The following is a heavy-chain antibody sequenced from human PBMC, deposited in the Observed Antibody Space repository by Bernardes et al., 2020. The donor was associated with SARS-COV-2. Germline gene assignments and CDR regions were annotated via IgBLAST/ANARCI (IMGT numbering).Heavy chain of an antibody. CDR2: IFYSGIT. J-gene: IGHJ6*02. CDR1: GGSVSSASYY. Sequence: TLSLTCTVSGGSVSSASYYWSWIRQPPGKGLQWIGYIFYSGITTYNPSLKSRVTISVDTSKNQFSLKLSSVTATDTAVYYCARQGATDYYYHGMDVWGQGTTVTVSS. CDR3: ARQGATDYYYHGMDV. V-gene: IGHV4-61*01.